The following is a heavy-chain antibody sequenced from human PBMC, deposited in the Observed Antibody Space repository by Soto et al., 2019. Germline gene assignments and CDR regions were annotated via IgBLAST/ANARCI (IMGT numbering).Heavy chain of an antibody. D-gene: IGHD3-10*01. Sequence: GGSLRLSCAASGFTFDDYTMHWVRQAPGKGLEWVSLISWDGGSTYYADSVKGRFTISRDNSKNSLYLQMNSLRAEDTAVYYCAKDMVRGVIPPIIDDWGQGTRVTVSS. CDR2: ISWDGGST. V-gene: IGHV3-43*01. CDR1: GFTFDDYT. J-gene: IGHJ4*02. CDR3: AKDMVRGVIPPIIDD.